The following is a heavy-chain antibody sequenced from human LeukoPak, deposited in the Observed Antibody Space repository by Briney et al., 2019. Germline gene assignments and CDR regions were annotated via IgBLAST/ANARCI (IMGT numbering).Heavy chain of an antibody. Sequence: AGGSLRLSCAASGVTFSSYAMSWVRQAPGKGLEWVSYISSSSSTIYYADSVKGRFTISRDNAKNSLYLQMNSLRDEDTAVYYCARVSGIVATIAFDYWGQGTLVTVSS. V-gene: IGHV3-48*02. CDR2: ISSSSSTI. J-gene: IGHJ4*02. CDR3: ARVSGIVATIAFDY. CDR1: GVTFSSYA. D-gene: IGHD5-12*01.